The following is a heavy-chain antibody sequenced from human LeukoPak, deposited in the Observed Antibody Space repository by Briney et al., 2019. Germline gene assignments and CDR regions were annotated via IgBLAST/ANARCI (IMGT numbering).Heavy chain of an antibody. CDR3: TSHAAFDP. V-gene: IGHV3-15*01. CDR1: GFTFNNAW. Sequence: GGSLRLSWAASGFTFNNAWMNWVRQAPGKGLEWVGRIKSKNVGGTTDYAAPVKGRFTISRDDSKNTVYLQMNSLKIEDTAVYYCTSHAAFDPWGQGTLVTVSS. CDR2: IKSKNVGGTT. J-gene: IGHJ5*02.